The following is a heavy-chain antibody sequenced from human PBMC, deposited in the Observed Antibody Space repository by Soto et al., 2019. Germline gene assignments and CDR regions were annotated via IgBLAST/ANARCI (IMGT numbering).Heavy chain of an antibody. Sequence: KPSETLSLTCTVSGGSISSYYWSWIRQPAGKGLEWIGRIYTSGSTYYNPSLKSRVTISVDTSKNQFSLKLSSVTAADTAGYYFSRGLGAGATNWYDYWGQGTLVTVSS. D-gene: IGHD1-26*01. V-gene: IGHV4-4*07. CDR2: IYTSGST. J-gene: IGHJ4*02. CDR1: GGSISSYY. CDR3: SRGLGAGATNWYDY.